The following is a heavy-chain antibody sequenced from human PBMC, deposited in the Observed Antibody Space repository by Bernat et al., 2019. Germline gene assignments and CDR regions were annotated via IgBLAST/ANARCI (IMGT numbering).Heavy chain of an antibody. Sequence: QVQLQESGPGLVKPSETLSLTCDVSGASINSYWWSWVRQPPGKGLEWIGEIEHSGATNYNPSPKSRVTISVDKSKNQFSLKLSSVTDADTALYYCARNGAYCIEVWGQGTTVTVS. CDR1: GASINSYW. V-gene: IGHV4-4*02. D-gene: IGHD2-21*01. CDR3: ARNGAYCIEV. CDR2: IEHSGAT. J-gene: IGHJ6*02.